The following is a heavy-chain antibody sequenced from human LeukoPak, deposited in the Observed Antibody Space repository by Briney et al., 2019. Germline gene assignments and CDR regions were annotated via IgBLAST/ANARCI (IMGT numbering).Heavy chain of an antibody. J-gene: IGHJ6*03. CDR3: ARALPGSGWDGEGYYYYMDV. Sequence: SETLSLTCTVSGGSIRSSSYYWSWIRQPAGKGLEWIGRIFLSGSTNYNPSLKSRVTMSIATSKNQFSLSLRSVTAADTAVYYCARALPGSGWDGEGYYYYMDVWGKGTTVTVSS. CDR2: IFLSGST. D-gene: IGHD6-19*01. V-gene: IGHV4-61*02. CDR1: GGSIRSSSYY.